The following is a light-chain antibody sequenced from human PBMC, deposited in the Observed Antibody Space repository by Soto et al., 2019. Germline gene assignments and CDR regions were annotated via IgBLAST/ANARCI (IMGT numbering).Light chain of an antibody. J-gene: IGKJ2*01. CDR1: QSVSSN. Sequence: EIVMTQSPATLSVSPGEGATLSCRASQSVSSNLAWYQQKPGQTPRLLIYGASSRSTGIPARFSGSGSGTEFTLSISSLQSEDFAVYDCQQYYNWPLTFGQGTNLEIK. V-gene: IGKV3-15*01. CDR2: GAS. CDR3: QQYYNWPLT.